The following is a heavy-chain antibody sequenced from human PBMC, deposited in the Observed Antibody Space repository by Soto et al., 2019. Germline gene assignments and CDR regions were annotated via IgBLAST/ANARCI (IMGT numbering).Heavy chain of an antibody. V-gene: IGHV1-18*01. CDR3: ARDWFGTDY. J-gene: IGHJ4*02. CDR2: INPYNGNT. Sequence: QVQLVQSGAEVKKPGASVKVSCKASGYTFTSYGISWVRQAPGQGLEGMGWINPYNGNTNYAQKLQGRDTMTTDTSRNAAYMELRSLGADDTAVYYCARDWFGTDYWGQGTLVTVSS. D-gene: IGHD3-16*01. CDR1: GYTFTSYG.